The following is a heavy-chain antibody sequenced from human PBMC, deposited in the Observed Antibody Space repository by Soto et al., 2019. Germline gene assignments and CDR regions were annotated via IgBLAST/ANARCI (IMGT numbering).Heavy chain of an antibody. CDR1: GDSISSYY. J-gene: IGHJ4*02. CDR3: ALRSMAVVPEY. Sequence: QVQLQESGPGLVKPSETLSLTCAVSGDSISSYYCMWIRQPPGKGLESIGYLYYGRSANYNPSLKCRVILSVDTCTKQCSLTLSSMTAAHTAVYYCALRSMAVVPEYWGQGTLVTVSS. V-gene: IGHV4-59*01. CDR2: LYYGRSA. D-gene: IGHD2-2*01.